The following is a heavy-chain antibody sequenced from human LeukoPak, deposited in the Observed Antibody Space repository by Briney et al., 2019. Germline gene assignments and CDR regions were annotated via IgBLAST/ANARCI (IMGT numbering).Heavy chain of an antibody. J-gene: IGHJ3*02. D-gene: IGHD3-9*01. V-gene: IGHV3-48*03. CDR3: ARDSGDFDWLDAFDI. CDR2: ISSSGSTI. CDR1: GFTFSSYE. Sequence: PGGSLRLSCAASGFTFSSYEMNWVRQAPGKGLEWVSYISSSGSTIYYADSVKGRFTISRDNAKNSLYLQMNSLRAEDTAVYYCARDSGDFDWLDAFDIWGQGTMVTVSS.